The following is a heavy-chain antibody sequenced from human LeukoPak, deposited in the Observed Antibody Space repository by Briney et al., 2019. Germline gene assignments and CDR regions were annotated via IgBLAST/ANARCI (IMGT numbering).Heavy chain of an antibody. CDR1: GYTFTSYG. J-gene: IGHJ4*02. V-gene: IGHV1-18*01. D-gene: IGHD3-16*01. CDR2: ISGYTGAT. Sequence: ASVKVSCKASGYTFTSYGITWVRQAPGQGLEWMGWISGYTGATHYSVKLQDRLTVTTDTSTNTAYMELRSLRSADTAVYFCARDTQGLAKLFDYWGQGTLVTVSS. CDR3: ARDTQGLAKLFDY.